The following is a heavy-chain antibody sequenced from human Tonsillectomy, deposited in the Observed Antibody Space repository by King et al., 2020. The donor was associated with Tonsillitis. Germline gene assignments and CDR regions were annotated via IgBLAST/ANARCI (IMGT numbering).Heavy chain of an antibody. CDR1: GGSISSSKW. D-gene: IGHD3-22*01. J-gene: IGHJ6*03. CDR2: IYHSGST. CDR3: ARVSSGYYEPYYYMDV. V-gene: IGHV4-4*02. Sequence: HVQLQESGPGLVKPSGTLSLTCAVSGGSISSSKWWSWVRQPPGKGLEWIGEIYHSGSTNYNPSLKSRVTISVDKSKNQFSLKLSSVTAADTAVYYFARVSSGYYEPYYYMDVWGKGTTVTVSS.